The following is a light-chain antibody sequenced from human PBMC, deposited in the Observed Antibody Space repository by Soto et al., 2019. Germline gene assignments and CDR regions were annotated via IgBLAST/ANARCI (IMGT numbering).Light chain of an antibody. CDR1: HNILYSPNNKNY. Sequence: DIVMTQSPDSLAVSLGERATINCKSSHNILYSPNNKNYLAWYQQKPGQPPKLLIYWASTRQSGVPDRFSGSGFGTDFTLTISSLQAEDVAVYYCLQYYNSYTFGQGTKLEIK. CDR2: WAS. J-gene: IGKJ2*01. CDR3: LQYYNSYT. V-gene: IGKV4-1*01.